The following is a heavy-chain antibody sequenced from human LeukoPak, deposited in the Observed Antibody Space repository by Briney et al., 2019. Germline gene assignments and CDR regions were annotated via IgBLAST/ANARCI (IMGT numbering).Heavy chain of an antibody. Sequence: SETLSLTCTVSGGSISSYYWSWIRQPPGKGLEWIGYIYYSGSTNYNPSLKSRVTISVDTSRNQFSLKLSSVTAADTAVYYCARGPYDYVWGSYRRGGSFDYWGQGTLVTVSS. CDR2: IYYSGST. CDR3: ARGPYDYVWGSYRRGGSFDY. D-gene: IGHD3-16*02. V-gene: IGHV4-59*08. J-gene: IGHJ4*02. CDR1: GGSISSYY.